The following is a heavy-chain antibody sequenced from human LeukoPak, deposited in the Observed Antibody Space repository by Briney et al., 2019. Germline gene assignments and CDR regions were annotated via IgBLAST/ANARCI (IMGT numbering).Heavy chain of an antibody. J-gene: IGHJ4*02. V-gene: IGHV3-15*01. CDR3: TTYYYVGYFDH. Sequence: GGSLRLSCAASGFTFSSYAMSWVRQAPGKGLEWVGRIKSRIDGETRDYAAPVTGRFTISRDDSKNTLYLQMDSLKTEDTGVYYCTTYYYVGYFDHWGQGTLVTVSS. CDR1: GFTFSSYA. CDR2: IKSRIDGETR. D-gene: IGHD3-10*02.